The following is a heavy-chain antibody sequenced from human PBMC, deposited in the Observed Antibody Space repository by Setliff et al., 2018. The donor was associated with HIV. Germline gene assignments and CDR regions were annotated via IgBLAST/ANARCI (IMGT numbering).Heavy chain of an antibody. V-gene: IGHV4-39*01. J-gene: IGHJ5*02. D-gene: IGHD6-13*01. CDR1: GGSISSNSYY. CDR2: IYYSGST. Sequence: SETLSLTCTVSGGSISSNSYYWGWFRQPPGKGLEWIGSIYYSGSTYYTPSLKSRVTISVDTSQNQFSLKLNSVTAADTAVYYCARRGIAAAGSGSWGQGTLVTVSS. CDR3: ARRGIAAAGSGS.